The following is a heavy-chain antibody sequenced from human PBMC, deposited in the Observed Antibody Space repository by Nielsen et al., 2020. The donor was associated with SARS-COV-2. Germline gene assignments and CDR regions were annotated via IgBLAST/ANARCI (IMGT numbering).Heavy chain of an antibody. V-gene: IGHV4-39*07. CDR3: ARVDSSGWYGRDYYGMDV. J-gene: IGHJ6*02. D-gene: IGHD6-19*01. CDR2: IYYSGIT. CDR1: GGSISSSSYY. Sequence: SETLSLTCTVSGGSISSSSYYWGWIRQPPGKGLEWIGSIYYSGITYYNPSLKSRVTISVDKSKNQFSLKLSSVTAADTAVYYCARVDSSGWYGRDYYGMDVWGQGTTVTVSS.